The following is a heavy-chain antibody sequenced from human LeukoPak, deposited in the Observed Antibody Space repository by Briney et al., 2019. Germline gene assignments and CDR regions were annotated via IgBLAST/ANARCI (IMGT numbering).Heavy chain of an antibody. V-gene: IGHV3-21*04. CDR2: ITSSSTYI. D-gene: IGHD2-15*01. J-gene: IGHJ4*02. CDR3: AKAPVTTCSGAYCYPFDY. Sequence: GGSLRLSCAASGFTFNNYNMNWVRQAPGKGLEWVSSITSSSTYIYYADSVKGRFTISRDNAKNSLYLQMNSLRAEDAAVYYCAKAPVTTCSGAYCYPFDYWGQGTLVTVSS. CDR1: GFTFNNYN.